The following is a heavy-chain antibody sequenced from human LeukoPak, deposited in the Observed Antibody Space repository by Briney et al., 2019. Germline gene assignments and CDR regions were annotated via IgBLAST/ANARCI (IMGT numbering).Heavy chain of an antibody. CDR1: GGSISSNTYYY. J-gene: IGHJ4*02. CDR2: IYYSGNT. Sequence: TSETLSLTCTVSGGSISSNTYYYWGWIRQPPGKGLEWIGSIYYSGNTYYNPSLKNRVTISLDTSKNQFSLKLSSVTAADTAVYYRARHHPYCGDDCRGGFDYWGQGALVTVSS. V-gene: IGHV4-39*01. CDR3: ARHHPYCGDDCRGGFDY. D-gene: IGHD2-21*02.